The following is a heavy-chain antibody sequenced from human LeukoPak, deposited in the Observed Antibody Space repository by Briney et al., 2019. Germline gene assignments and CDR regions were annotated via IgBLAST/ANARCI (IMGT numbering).Heavy chain of an antibody. V-gene: IGHV1-2*06. CDR3: ARGSGYYANYGMDV. Sequence: ASVKVSCKASGYTFTGYYMHWVRQAPGQGLEWMGRINPNSGGTNYAQKFQGRVTMTRDTSISTAYMELSRLRSDDTAVYYCARGSGYYANYGMDVWGQGTTVTVSS. CDR1: GYTFTGYY. D-gene: IGHD3-3*01. J-gene: IGHJ6*02. CDR2: INPNSGGT.